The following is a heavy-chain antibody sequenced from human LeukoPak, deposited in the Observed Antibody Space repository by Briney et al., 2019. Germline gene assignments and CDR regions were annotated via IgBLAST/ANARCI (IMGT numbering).Heavy chain of an antibody. Sequence: PGGSLRLSCAASGFSFEAYGMYWVRQAPGKGLEWVSGITWNSDDMAYADSLKGRFTISRDNAKNCLYLQMNSLTVEDTALYYCTRVTSWRTGFDYWGQGTLVTVSS. CDR1: GFSFEAYG. CDR3: TRVTSWRTGFDY. J-gene: IGHJ4*02. V-gene: IGHV3-9*01. CDR2: ITWNSDDM. D-gene: IGHD1-1*01.